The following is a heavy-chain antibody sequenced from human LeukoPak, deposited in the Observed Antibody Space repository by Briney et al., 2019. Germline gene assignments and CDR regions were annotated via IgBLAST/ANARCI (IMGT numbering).Heavy chain of an antibody. J-gene: IGHJ5*02. Sequence: SETLSLTCTVSGGSISSYYWSWIRQPPGKGLEWIGYIYYSGSTNYNPSLKSRVTISVDTSKNQFSLKLSSVTAADTAVYYCAGGGITMVRGASPYNWFDPWGQGTLVTVSS. CDR1: GGSISSYY. CDR2: IYYSGST. V-gene: IGHV4-59*01. D-gene: IGHD3-10*01. CDR3: AGGGITMVRGASPYNWFDP.